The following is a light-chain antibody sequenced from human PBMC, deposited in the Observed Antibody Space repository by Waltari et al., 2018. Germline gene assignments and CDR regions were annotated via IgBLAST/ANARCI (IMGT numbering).Light chain of an antibody. CDR2: SAS. J-gene: IGKJ4*01. CDR1: QDINNH. CDR3: QKYNDVPQP. V-gene: IGKV1-27*01. Sequence: DIQMTQSPSYLSASVGDRVTITCRASQDINNHLAWYQRKPGKLPQLLIYSASTLHSGVSPRFSGSRSGTEFTLNISSLQPEDFATYYCQKYNDVPQPFGGGTKVEIK.